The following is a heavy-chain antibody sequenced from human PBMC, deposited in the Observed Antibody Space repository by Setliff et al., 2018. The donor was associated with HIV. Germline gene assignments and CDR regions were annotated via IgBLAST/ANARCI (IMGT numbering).Heavy chain of an antibody. CDR1: IDSISSYY. D-gene: IGHD3-3*01. Sequence: KTSETLSLTCTVSIDSISSYYWSWIRQPPGKGLEWIGYIYTSGSTNYNPSLKSRVTISVDTSKNHFSLKLNSVTAADTAVYYCARDTNPLDPNFWSGYSRGWFDPWGQGTLVTVSS. V-gene: IGHV4-4*08. CDR3: ARDTNPLDPNFWSGYSRGWFDP. CDR2: IYTSGST. J-gene: IGHJ5*02.